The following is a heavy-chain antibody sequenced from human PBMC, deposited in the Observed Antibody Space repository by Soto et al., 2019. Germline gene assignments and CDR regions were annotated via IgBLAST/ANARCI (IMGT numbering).Heavy chain of an antibody. CDR2: IGTQHDT. D-gene: IGHD2-8*02. CDR1: GFTFSAYD. J-gene: IGHJ5*02. V-gene: IGHV3-13*01. Sequence: EVQLVESGGGLVQPGGSLRLSCAASGFTFSAYDMHWVRQATGKGLEWVSAIGTQHDTYYPDSVKGRFTISRENAKNSLYLKMNRLRAGEKAVYYCARQASYWHGGGGWFDPWGQGTLVTVSS. CDR3: ARQASYWHGGGGWFDP.